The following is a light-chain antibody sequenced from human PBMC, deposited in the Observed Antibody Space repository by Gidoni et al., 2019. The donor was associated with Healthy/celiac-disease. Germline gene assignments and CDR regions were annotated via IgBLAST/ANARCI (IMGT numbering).Light chain of an antibody. V-gene: IGKV1-39*01. Sequence: DIQMTQSPSSLSASVGDRVTITCRASQSSSSYLNWYQQKPATAPKLLIYAASSLQSGVPSRFSGSGSGTDFTLTISSLQPEDFSTYYCQQSYSTPWTFGQGTKVEIK. CDR3: QQSYSTPWT. CDR2: AAS. CDR1: QSSSSY. J-gene: IGKJ1*01.